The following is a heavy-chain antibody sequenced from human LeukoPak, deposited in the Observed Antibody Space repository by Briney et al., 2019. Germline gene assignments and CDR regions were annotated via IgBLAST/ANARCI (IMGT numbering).Heavy chain of an antibody. V-gene: IGHV4-34*01. CDR2: INHSGST. D-gene: IGHD1-26*01. Sequence: GSLRLSCAASGFTVSSNYMSWVRQPPGKGLEWIGEINHSGSTNYNPSLKSRVTISVDTSKNQFSLKLSSVTAADTAVYYCARGGGGATSSYWGQGTLVTVSS. CDR3: ARGGGGATSSY. J-gene: IGHJ4*02. CDR1: GFTVSSNY.